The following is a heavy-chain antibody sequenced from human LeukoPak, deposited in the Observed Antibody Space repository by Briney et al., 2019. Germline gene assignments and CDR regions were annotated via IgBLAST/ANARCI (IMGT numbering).Heavy chain of an antibody. CDR2: INPNSGGT. CDR3: ATFAGEHQAPFDY. J-gene: IGHJ4*02. D-gene: IGHD1-26*01. Sequence: ASVKVSCKASGYTFTGYYMHWVRQAPGQGLEWMGWINPNSGGTDYAQKFQGRVTMTRDTSISTAYMELSRLRSDDTAVYYCATFAGEHQAPFDYWGQGTLVTVSS. V-gene: IGHV1-2*02. CDR1: GYTFTGYY.